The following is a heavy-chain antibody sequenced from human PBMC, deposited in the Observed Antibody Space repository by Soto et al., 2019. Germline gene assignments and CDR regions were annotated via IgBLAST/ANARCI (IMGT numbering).Heavy chain of an antibody. CDR3: ARAPGTTNFDY. CDR1: GGSISSYY. CDR2: IYYSGST. D-gene: IGHD1-7*01. Sequence: SETLSLTCTVSGGSISSYYWSWIRQPPGKGLEWIGYIYYSGSTNYNPSLKSRVTISVDTSKNQFSLKLSSVTAADTAVYYCARAPGTTNFDYWGQGTLVTVS. V-gene: IGHV4-59*01. J-gene: IGHJ4*02.